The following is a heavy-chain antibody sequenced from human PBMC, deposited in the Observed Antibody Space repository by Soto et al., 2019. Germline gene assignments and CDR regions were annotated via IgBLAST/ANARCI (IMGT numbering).Heavy chain of an antibody. V-gene: IGHV3-30*18. CDR3: ANRGYSYGLY. CDR2: ISYDGSNK. CDR1: GFTFSSYG. J-gene: IGHJ4*02. Sequence: QVQLVESGGGVVQPGRSLRLSCAASGFTFSSYGMHGVRQAPGKGLEWVAVISYDGSNKYYADSVKGRFTISRDNSKNTLYLQMNSLRAEDTAVYYCANRGYSYGLYWGQGTLVTVSS. D-gene: IGHD5-18*01.